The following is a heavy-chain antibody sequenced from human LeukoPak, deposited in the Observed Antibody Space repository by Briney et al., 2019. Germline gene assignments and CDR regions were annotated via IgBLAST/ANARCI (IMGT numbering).Heavy chain of an antibody. CDR2: IYTSGST. Sequence: SGGSXSSYYWSWIRQPAGKGLEWIGRIYTSGSTNYNPSLKRRVTISVDTSQNQFSLKLSSVTAADTAVYYCAIFPLGIAAAGTLYWGQGTLVTVSS. CDR3: AIFPLGIAAAGTLY. CDR1: GGSXSSYY. V-gene: IGHV4-4*07. D-gene: IGHD6-13*01. J-gene: IGHJ4*02.